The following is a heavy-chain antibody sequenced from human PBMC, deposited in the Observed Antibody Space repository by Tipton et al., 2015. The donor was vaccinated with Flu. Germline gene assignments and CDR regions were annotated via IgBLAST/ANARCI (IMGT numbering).Heavy chain of an antibody. J-gene: IGHJ6*02. CDR1: GDSVSSNSAA. Sequence: GLVKPSQTLSLTCAISGDSVSSNSAAWNWIRQSPSRGLEWLGRTYYRSKWYNDYAVSVKSRITINPDTSKNQFSLQLNSVTPEDTAVYYCARVAARRPTYYYYGMDVWGQGTTVTVSS. D-gene: IGHD6-6*01. CDR2: TYYRSKWYN. CDR3: ARVAARRPTYYYYGMDV. V-gene: IGHV6-1*01.